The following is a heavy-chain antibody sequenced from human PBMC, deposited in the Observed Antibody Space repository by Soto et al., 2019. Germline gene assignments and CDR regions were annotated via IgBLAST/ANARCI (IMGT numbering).Heavy chain of an antibody. V-gene: IGHV3-30-3*01. J-gene: IGHJ6*04. CDR1: GFTFSSYA. CDR3: ARDRNVMIVVLGRYSGMDV. Sequence: SLRLSCAASGFTFSSYAMHGVRQAPGKGLEWVAVISYDGSNKYYADSVKGRFTISRDNSKNTLYLQMNSLRAEDTAVYYCARDRNVMIVVLGRYSGMDVWGKGATPPVA. CDR2: ISYDGSNK. D-gene: IGHD3-22*01.